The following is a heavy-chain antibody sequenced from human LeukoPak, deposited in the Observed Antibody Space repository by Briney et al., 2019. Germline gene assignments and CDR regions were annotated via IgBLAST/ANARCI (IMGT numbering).Heavy chain of an antibody. CDR1: GFTVSSNY. CDR2: IYSGGST. CDR3: AREVRSMDAAATDY. V-gene: IGHV3-53*01. D-gene: IGHD5-18*01. J-gene: IGHJ4*02. Sequence: QPGGSLRLSCAASGFTVSSNYMSWVRQAPGKGLEWVSVIYSGGSTYYADSVKGRFTISRDNSKNTLYLQMNSLRAEDTAVYYCAREVRSMDAAATDYWGQGTLVTVSS.